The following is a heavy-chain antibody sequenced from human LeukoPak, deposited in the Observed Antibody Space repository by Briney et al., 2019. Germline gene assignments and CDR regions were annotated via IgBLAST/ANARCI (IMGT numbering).Heavy chain of an antibody. CDR1: GGSISSYY. Sequence: SETLSLTCTVSGGSISSYYWSWIRQPPGKGLEWIGYIYCSGSTNYNPSLKSRVTISVDTSKNQFSLKLSSVTAANTAVYYCARVGPGSRYYYYYMDVWGKGTTVTVSS. V-gene: IGHV4-59*01. CDR2: IYCSGST. D-gene: IGHD3-10*01. J-gene: IGHJ6*03. CDR3: ARVGPGSRYYYYYMDV.